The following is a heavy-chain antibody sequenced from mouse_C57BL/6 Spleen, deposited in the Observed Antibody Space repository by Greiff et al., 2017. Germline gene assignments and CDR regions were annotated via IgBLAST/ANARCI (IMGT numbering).Heavy chain of an antibody. Sequence: QVQLKESGAELARPGASVKMTCKASGYTFTSYTMHWVKQRPGQGLEWIGYINPSSGYTKYKQKFKDKSTLTADKSSSTAYMQLSSLTSEDSAVYYCARGEYNYAMDDWGQGTSVTGSS. CDR1: GYTFTSYT. V-gene: IGHV1-4*01. CDR3: ARGEYNYAMDD. J-gene: IGHJ4*01. CDR2: INPSSGYT. D-gene: IGHD5-1*01.